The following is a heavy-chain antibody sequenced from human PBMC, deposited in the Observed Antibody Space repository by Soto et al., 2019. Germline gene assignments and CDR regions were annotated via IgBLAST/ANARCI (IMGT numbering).Heavy chain of an antibody. J-gene: IGHJ4*02. CDR2: VSGSGDNT. V-gene: IGHV3-23*01. CDR1: GFTFSSYA. Sequence: DVQLLESGGALVQPGGSLRLSCAASGFTFSSYAMNCVRQAPGKGLEWVAVVSGSGDNTYYADSVECRGRFTISRDNSKNTLFLQMNSLTAGDTAVYYCAKGSTRGYASSWGRSHLDSWGQGTLVSVSS. D-gene: IGHD6-13*01. CDR3: AKGSTRGYASSWGRSHLDS.